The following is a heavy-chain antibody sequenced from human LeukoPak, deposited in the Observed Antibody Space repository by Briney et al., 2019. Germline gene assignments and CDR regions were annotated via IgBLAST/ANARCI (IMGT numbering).Heavy chain of an antibody. J-gene: IGHJ6*02. CDR1: GFTFSSSA. CDR2: IRSKAYGGTT. V-gene: IGHV3-49*04. Sequence: PGGSLRLSCAASGFTFSSSAMSWVRQAPGKGLEWVGFIRSKAYGGTTEYAASVKGRFTISRDDSKSIAYLQMNSLKTEDTAVYYCTREGGGIYGMDVWGQGTTVTVSS. D-gene: IGHD3-16*01. CDR3: TREGGGIYGMDV.